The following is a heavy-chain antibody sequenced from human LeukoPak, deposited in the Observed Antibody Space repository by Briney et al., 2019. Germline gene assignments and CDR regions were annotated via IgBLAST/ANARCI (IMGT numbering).Heavy chain of an antibody. CDR3: ARQAYDFWSGYYGYGMDV. J-gene: IGHJ6*02. V-gene: IGHV1-18*01. CDR2: ISAYNGNT. Sequence: PRASVTVSCKASGYTFTSYGISWVRQAPGQGLEWMGWISAYNGNTNYAQKLQGRVTMTTDTSTSTAYMELRSLRSDDTAVYYCARQAYDFWSGYYGYGMDVWGQGTTVTVSS. CDR1: GYTFTSYG. D-gene: IGHD3-3*01.